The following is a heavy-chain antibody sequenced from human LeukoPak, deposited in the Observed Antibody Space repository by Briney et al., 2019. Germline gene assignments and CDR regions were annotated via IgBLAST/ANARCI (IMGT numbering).Heavy chain of an antibody. D-gene: IGHD3-10*01. V-gene: IGHV3-30*02. Sequence: GSLRLSCAASGFTFSDSYMTWIRQAPGKGLEWVAFIRPDGDNKYYADSVKGRFTISRDNSKNTLYLQMNSLRAEDTAVHYCARARRSGGITMIRGVKDRGWFDSWGQGTLVTVSS. CDR3: ARARRSGGITMIRGVKDRGWFDS. CDR2: IRPDGDNK. CDR1: GFTFSDSY. J-gene: IGHJ5*01.